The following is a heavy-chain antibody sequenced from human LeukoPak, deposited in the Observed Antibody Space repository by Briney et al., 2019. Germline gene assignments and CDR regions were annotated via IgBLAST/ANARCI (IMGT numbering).Heavy chain of an antibody. CDR3: ARESGFYCSGGSCYSFPFDY. CDR2: INHSGST. D-gene: IGHD2-15*01. J-gene: IGHJ4*02. CDR1: GGSFSGYY. V-gene: IGHV4-34*01. Sequence: SETLSLTCAVYGGSFSGYYWSWIRQPPGKGLEWIGEINHSGSTNYNPSLKSRVTISVDTSKNQFSLKLSSVTAADTAVHYCARESGFYCSGGSCYSFPFDYWGQGTLVTVSS.